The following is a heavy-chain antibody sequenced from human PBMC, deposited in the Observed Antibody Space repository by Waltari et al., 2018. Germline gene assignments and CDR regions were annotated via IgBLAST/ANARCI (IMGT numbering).Heavy chain of an antibody. CDR3: ARERGAANYYDSSGLAFDI. J-gene: IGHJ3*02. CDR1: GFTFSSYG. V-gene: IGHV3-33*01. Sequence: QVQLVESGEGVVQPGRSLRLSCAASGFTFSSYGMHWVRQAPGKGLEWVAVIWYDGSNKYYADSVKCRFTISRDNSKNTLYLQMNSLRAEDTAVYYCARERGAANYYDSSGLAFDIWGQGTMVTVSS. D-gene: IGHD3-22*01. CDR2: IWYDGSNK.